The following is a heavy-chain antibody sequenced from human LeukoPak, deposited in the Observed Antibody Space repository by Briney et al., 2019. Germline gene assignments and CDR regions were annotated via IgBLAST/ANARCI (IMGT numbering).Heavy chain of an antibody. J-gene: IGHJ5*02. CDR3: ARGRVTSHQTMARGAIRLNWFDP. CDR1: VGSFSGYY. Sequence: SETLSLTCAVYVGSFSGYYWSWIRQPPGKGLEWIGEINHSGSTNYNPSLKSRVTISVDTSKNQFSLKLSSVTAADTAVYYCARGRVTSHQTMARGAIRLNWFDPWGQGTLVTVSS. D-gene: IGHD3-10*01. V-gene: IGHV4-34*01. CDR2: INHSGST.